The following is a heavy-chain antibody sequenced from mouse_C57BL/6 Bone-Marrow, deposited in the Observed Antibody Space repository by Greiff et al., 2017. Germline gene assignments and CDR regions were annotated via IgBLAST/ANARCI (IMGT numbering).Heavy chain of an antibody. CDR3: ARFYNGSSYDYFDY. CDR2: ISYDGSN. CDR1: GYSITSCYY. J-gene: IGHJ2*01. D-gene: IGHD1-1*01. Sequence: EVQLQQSGPGLVKPSQSLSLTCSVTGYSITSCYYWNWIRQFPGNKLEWMGYISYDGSNNYNPSLKNRISITRDTSKNQLFLELNSVTTEDTATYYCARFYNGSSYDYFDYWGQGTTLTVSS. V-gene: IGHV3-6*01.